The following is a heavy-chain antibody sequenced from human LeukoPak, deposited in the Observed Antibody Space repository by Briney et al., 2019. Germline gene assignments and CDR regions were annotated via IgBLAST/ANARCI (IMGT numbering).Heavy chain of an antibody. V-gene: IGHV3-48*03. CDR1: GFTFSTYE. CDR2: ISPSGTTT. D-gene: IGHD3-10*02. CDR3: AKGQYVPGVIGAFDI. J-gene: IGHJ3*02. Sequence: PGGSLRLSCAASGFTFSTYELNWVRQAPGKGLEWISYISPSGTTTHYADSVKGRFTISRDNARNALYLQMNGLRGEDTAIYYCAKGQYVPGVIGAFDIWGQGTMVTVSS.